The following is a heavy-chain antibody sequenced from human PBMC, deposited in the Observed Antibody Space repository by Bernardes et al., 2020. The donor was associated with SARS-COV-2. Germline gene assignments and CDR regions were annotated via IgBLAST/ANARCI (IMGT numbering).Heavy chain of an antibody. D-gene: IGHD2-2*01. CDR3: ATQDLGYCSSTSCSDAFDI. Sequence: GGSLRLSCAASGFTFSSYAMSWVRQAPGKGLEWVSAISGSGGSTYYADSVKGRFTISRDNSKNTLYLQMNSLRAEDTAVYYCATQDLGYCSSTSCSDAFDIWGQGTMVTVSS. CDR1: GFTFSSYA. V-gene: IGHV3-23*01. J-gene: IGHJ3*02. CDR2: ISGSGGST.